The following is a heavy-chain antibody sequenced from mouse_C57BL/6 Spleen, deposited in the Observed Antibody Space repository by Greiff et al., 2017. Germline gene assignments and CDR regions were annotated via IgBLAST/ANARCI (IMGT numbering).Heavy chain of an antibody. V-gene: IGHV1-64*01. CDR2: IHPNSGST. CDR1: GYTFTSYW. J-gene: IGHJ1*03. Sequence: QVHVKQSGAELVKPGASVKLSCKASGYTFTSYWMHWVKQRPGQGLEWIGMIHPNSGSTNYNEKFKSKATLTVDKSSSTAYMQLSSLTSEDSAVYYCARDYDNVSVWGTGTTVTVSS. D-gene: IGHD2-4*01. CDR3: ARDYDNVSV.